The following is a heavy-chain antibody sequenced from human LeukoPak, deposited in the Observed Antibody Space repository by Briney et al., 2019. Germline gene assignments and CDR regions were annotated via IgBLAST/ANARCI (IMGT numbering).Heavy chain of an antibody. CDR2: IYYSGST. CDR1: GGSISSYY. Sequence: PSETLSLTCTVSGGSISSYYWSWLRQPPGKGLEWIGYIYYSGSTNYNPSLKSRVTISVDTTKNQFSLKLSSVTAADTAVYYCARVVMVRGVTLFDYWGQGTLVTVSS. CDR3: ARVVMVRGVTLFDY. V-gene: IGHV4-59*01. D-gene: IGHD3-10*01. J-gene: IGHJ4*02.